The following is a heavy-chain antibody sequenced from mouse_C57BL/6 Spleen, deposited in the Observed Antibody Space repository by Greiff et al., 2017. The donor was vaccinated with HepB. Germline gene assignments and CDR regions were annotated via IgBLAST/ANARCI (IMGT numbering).Heavy chain of an antibody. V-gene: IGHV5-17*01. Sequence: EVHLVESGGGLVKPGGSLKLSCAASGFTFSDYGMHWVRQAPEKGLEWVAYISSGSSTIYYADTVKGRFTISRDNAKNTLFLQMTSLRSEDTAMYYCASPYYDYEDWFAYWGQGTLVTVSA. CDR2: ISSGSSTI. CDR1: GFTFSDYG. J-gene: IGHJ3*01. CDR3: ASPYYDYEDWFAY. D-gene: IGHD2-4*01.